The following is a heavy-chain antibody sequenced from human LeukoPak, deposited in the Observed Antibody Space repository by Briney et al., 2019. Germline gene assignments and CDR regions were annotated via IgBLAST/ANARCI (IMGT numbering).Heavy chain of an antibody. CDR3: TRAAPYGTSWYGKNDY. CDR1: GFTLSSYP. V-gene: IGHV3-23*01. J-gene: IGHJ4*02. Sequence: GESLRLSCAASGFTLSSYPMNWVRQAPGKGLEWVSTFVRGSTYYADTVQGRFTISRDSSKNTLYLQMNSLRADDTALYFCTRAAPYGTSWYGKNDYWGQGTLVAVSS. CDR2: FVRGST. D-gene: IGHD6-13*01.